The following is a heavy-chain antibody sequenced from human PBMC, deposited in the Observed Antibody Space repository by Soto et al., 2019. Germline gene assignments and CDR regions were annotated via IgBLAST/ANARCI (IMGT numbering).Heavy chain of an antibody. D-gene: IGHD2-2*01. CDR3: ARAWGVPVPLYHYHSMEV. CDR2: INGDGIST. V-gene: IGHV3-74*01. Sequence: PAGALTLTCAASGFTIGNYWMHWVRQAPGKGLVGVSRINGDGISTYYEDSVRGRFIISRDNATNKLYLQMSNLRTAETALYNGARAWGVPVPLYHYHSMEVWGQGTPVTAS. CDR1: GFTIGNYW. J-gene: IGHJ6*02.